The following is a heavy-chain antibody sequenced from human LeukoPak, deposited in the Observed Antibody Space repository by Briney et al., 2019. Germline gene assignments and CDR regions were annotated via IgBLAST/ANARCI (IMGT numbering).Heavy chain of an antibody. D-gene: IGHD1-14*01. CDR3: ASGYNWNHASFDY. CDR1: GGSISSYY. V-gene: IGHV4-59*01. Sequence: PSETLSLTCTVSGGSISSYYWSWIRQPPGKGLEWIGYIYYSGSTNYNPSLKSRVTISVDTSKNQFSLKLSTVTAADTAVYYCASGYNWNHASFDYWGQGTLVTVSS. J-gene: IGHJ4*02. CDR2: IYYSGST.